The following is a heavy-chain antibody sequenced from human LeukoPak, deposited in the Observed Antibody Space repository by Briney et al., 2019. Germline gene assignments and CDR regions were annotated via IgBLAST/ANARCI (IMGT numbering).Heavy chain of an antibody. D-gene: IGHD3-10*01. Sequence: SETLSLTCTVSGYSISSGYYWGWIRPPPGKGLEWIGSIHHSGSTYYNPSLKSRVTISVDTSKNQFSLKLSSVTAADTAVYYCARAYYGSGSFDYWGQGTLVTVSS. V-gene: IGHV4-38-2*02. CDR1: GYSISSGYY. CDR3: ARAYYGSGSFDY. J-gene: IGHJ4*02. CDR2: IHHSGST.